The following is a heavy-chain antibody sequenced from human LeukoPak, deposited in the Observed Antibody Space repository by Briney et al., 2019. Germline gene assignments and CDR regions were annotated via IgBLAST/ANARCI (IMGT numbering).Heavy chain of an antibody. D-gene: IGHD6-13*01. CDR3: ARDSYSSSWYNY. CDR2: ISSSGSTI. Sequence: GGSLRLSCAASGFTFSDYYMSWIRQAPGKGLEWVSYISSSGSTIYYADSVKGRFTISRDNAKNSLYLQMNSLRAEDTAGYYCARDSYSSSWYNYWGQGTLVTVSS. J-gene: IGHJ4*02. V-gene: IGHV3-11*01. CDR1: GFTFSDYY.